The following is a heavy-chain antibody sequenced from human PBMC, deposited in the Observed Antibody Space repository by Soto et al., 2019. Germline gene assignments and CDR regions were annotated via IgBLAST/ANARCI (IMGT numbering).Heavy chain of an antibody. CDR1: GGSFSGYY. CDR2: INHSGST. Sequence: SETLSLTCAVYGGSFSGYYWSWIRQPPGKGLEWIGEINHSGSTNYNPSLKSRVTISVDTSKNQFSLKLSSVTAADTAVYYCARGWGYIEYSSLSPIWYYYGMDVWGQGTTVTVSS. D-gene: IGHD6-6*01. CDR3: ARGWGYIEYSSLSPIWYYYGMDV. J-gene: IGHJ6*02. V-gene: IGHV4-34*01.